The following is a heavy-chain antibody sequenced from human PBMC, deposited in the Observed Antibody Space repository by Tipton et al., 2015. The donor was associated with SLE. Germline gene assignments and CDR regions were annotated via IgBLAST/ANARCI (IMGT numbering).Heavy chain of an antibody. CDR1: GDSIGSTTYY. V-gene: IGHV4-39*07. J-gene: IGHJ3*02. Sequence: GLVKPSETLSLTCIVSGDSIGSTTYYWGWVRQPPGKGLEWIGTIFYSGNTYYNPSLKSRVAISVDTSKNQFSLNLHSVTAADTATYHCARHLTPWPATTIGTPIDAFHIWGQGTRVTVSS. CDR2: IFYSGNT. CDR3: ARHLTPWPATTIGTPIDAFHI. D-gene: IGHD5-12*01.